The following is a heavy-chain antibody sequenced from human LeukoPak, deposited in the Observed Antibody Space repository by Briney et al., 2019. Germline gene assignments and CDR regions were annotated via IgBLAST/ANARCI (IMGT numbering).Heavy chain of an antibody. V-gene: IGHV3-33*06. Sequence: GGSLRLSCAASGFTFSSYGMHWVRQAPGKGLEWVAVIWYDGSNTYYADSVKGRFTISRDNSKNTLYLQMNSLRAEDTAVYYCAKKDIVVVPAAISNDAFDIWGQGTMVTVSS. D-gene: IGHD2-2*01. CDR3: AKKDIVVVPAAISNDAFDI. CDR2: IWYDGSNT. CDR1: GFTFSSYG. J-gene: IGHJ3*02.